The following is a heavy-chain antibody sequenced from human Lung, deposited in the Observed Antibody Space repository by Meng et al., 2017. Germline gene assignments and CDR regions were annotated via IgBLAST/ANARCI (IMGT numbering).Heavy chain of an antibody. D-gene: IGHD4-11*01. J-gene: IGHJ4*02. CDR2: INQSGST. CDR1: GGYFSDYY. CDR3: ARGPTTMAHDFDY. Sequence: VTQHEWASGLFKPSETLSLTCVVSGGYFSDYYWSWIRQPPGKGLEWIGEINQSGSTNYNPSLESRATISVDTSQNNLSLKLSSVTAADSAVYYCARGPTTMAHDFDYWGQGTLVTVSS. V-gene: IGHV4-34*01.